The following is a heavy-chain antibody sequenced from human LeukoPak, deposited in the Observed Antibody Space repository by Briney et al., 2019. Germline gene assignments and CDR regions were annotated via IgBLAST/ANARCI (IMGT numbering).Heavy chain of an antibody. V-gene: IGHV1-2*02. CDR3: ASSSGWYATRFDY. CDR1: GYTFTGYY. D-gene: IGHD6-19*01. CDR2: INPNSGGT. Sequence: ASVKVSCKAAGYTFTGYYMHWVRQAPGQGLEWMGWINPNSGGTNYAQKFQGRVTMTRDTSISTAYMELSRLRSDDTAVYYCASSSGWYATRFDYWGQGTLVTVSS. J-gene: IGHJ4*02.